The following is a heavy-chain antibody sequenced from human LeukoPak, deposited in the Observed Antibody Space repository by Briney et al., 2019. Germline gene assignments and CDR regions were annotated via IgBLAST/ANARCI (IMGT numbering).Heavy chain of an antibody. D-gene: IGHD6-19*01. J-gene: IGHJ4*02. CDR1: GYSFTSYW. CDR2: IYPGDSDT. Sequence: GESLKTSCKGSGYSFTSYWIGWVRQMPGKGLEWMGIIYPGDSDTRYSPSFQGQVTISADKSISTAYLQWSSLKASDTAMYYCATRIAVSAPAFDYWGQGTLVTVSS. CDR3: ATRIAVSAPAFDY. V-gene: IGHV5-51*01.